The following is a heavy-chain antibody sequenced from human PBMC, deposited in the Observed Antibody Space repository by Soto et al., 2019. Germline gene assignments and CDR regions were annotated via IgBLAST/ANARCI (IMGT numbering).Heavy chain of an antibody. CDR1: GGSISSGDYY. CDR2: IYYSGST. Sequence: PSETLSLTCTVSGGSISSGDYYWSWTRQPPGKGLEWIGYIYYSGSTYYNPSLKSRVTISVDTSKNQFSLKLSSVTAADTAVYYCARSRERNREYYYYGMDVWGQGTTVTVSS. J-gene: IGHJ6*02. D-gene: IGHD1-1*01. V-gene: IGHV4-30-4*01. CDR3: ARSRERNREYYYYGMDV.